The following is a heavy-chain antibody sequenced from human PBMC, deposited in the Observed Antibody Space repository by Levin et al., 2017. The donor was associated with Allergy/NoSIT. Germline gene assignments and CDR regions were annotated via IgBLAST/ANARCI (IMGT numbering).Heavy chain of an antibody. J-gene: IGHJ4*02. D-gene: IGHD5-18*01. CDR1: GFTFSSYA. V-gene: IGHV3-23*01. CDR2: ISGSGGST. Sequence: ESLKISCAASGFTFSSYAMSWVRQAPGKGLEWVSAISGSGGSTYYADSVKGRFTISRDNSKNTLYLQMNSLRAEDTAVYYCAKDLDTAMAEVFDYWGQGTLVTVSS. CDR3: AKDLDTAMAEVFDY.